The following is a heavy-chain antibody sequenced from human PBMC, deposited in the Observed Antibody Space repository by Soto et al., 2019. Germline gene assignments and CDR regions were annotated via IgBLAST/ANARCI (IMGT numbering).Heavy chain of an antibody. CDR1: GGSISSSSYY. Sequence: QLQLQESGPGLVKPSETLSLTCTVSGGSISSSSYYWGWIRQPPGKGLEWIGSIHYSGSTYYNPYLKSRVTISVDTSKNQFSLKLNSVTAADTAVYYCALMAYYYGSGSYPTGWFDPWGQGTLVTVYS. CDR3: ALMAYYYGSGSYPTGWFDP. V-gene: IGHV4-39*01. J-gene: IGHJ5*02. CDR2: IHYSGST. D-gene: IGHD3-10*01.